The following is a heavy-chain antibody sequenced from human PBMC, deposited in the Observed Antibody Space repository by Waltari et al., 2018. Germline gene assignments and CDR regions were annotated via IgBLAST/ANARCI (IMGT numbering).Heavy chain of an antibody. V-gene: IGHV3-64D*08. J-gene: IGHJ4*02. CDR3: VKDGPGAGWGDYDY. D-gene: IGHD3-16*01. CDR1: GFTFSSFS. CDR2: VINNGDSA. Sequence: EVQLVESGGGLVQPGGYLRLSCSASGFTFSSFSTHWVRQAPGKGLEYVSAVINNGDSAYYADSVKGRFTISRDNSKNTLYLQMTSLKAEDTAVYYCVKDGPGAGWGDYDYWGQGTLVTVSS.